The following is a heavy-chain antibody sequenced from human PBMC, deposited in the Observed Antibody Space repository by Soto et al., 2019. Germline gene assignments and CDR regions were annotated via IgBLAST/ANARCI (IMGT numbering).Heavy chain of an antibody. CDR3: ARGGFGDYYYGMDV. CDR2: ISSSSGYI. CDR1: GFTFSSYN. D-gene: IGHD3-10*01. J-gene: IGHJ6*02. Sequence: GGSLRLSCAASGFTFSSYNMNWVRQAPGKGLEWVSSISSSSGYIYYADSVKGRFTISRDNAKNSLYLQMNSLRAEDTAVYYCARGGFGDYYYGMDVWGQGTTVTVSS. V-gene: IGHV3-21*06.